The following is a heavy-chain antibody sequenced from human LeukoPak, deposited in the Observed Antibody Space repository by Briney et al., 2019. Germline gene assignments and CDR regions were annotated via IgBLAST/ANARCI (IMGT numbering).Heavy chain of an antibody. Sequence: GGSLRLFCAASGFTFSNYAMNWIRQAPGKGLEGVSHITGSGDNSYYIDSVKGRFTFSRDNSKSTLFLQTNSLRAEDTAVYYCTRDEGLMAGIWRALDIWGQGTIVTVSS. D-gene: IGHD5-24*01. CDR1: GFTFSNYA. V-gene: IGHV3-23*01. J-gene: IGHJ3*02. CDR3: TRDEGLMAGIWRALDI. CDR2: ITGSGDNS.